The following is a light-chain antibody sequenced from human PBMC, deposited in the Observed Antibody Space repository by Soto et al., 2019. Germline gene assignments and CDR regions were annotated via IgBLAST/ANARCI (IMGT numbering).Light chain of an antibody. V-gene: IGLV3-21*02. CDR1: NIGSES. Sequence: SYELTQPPSVSVAPGQTARITCGGNNIGSESVHWYQQKPGQAPVLVVCDDADRPSGIPERFSGSNSGNTATLTISGLQAEDEADYYCCSYAGSFLKVFGTGTKVTVL. CDR3: CSYAGSFLKV. J-gene: IGLJ1*01. CDR2: DDA.